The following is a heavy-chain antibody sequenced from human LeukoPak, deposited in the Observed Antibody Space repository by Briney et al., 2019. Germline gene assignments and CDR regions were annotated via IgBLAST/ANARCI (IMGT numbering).Heavy chain of an antibody. CDR2: IYYSGST. Sequence: SETLSLTCTVSGGSISSYYWSWIRQPPGQGLEWIGYIYYSGSTNYNPSLKSRVTISVDTSKNQFSLKLSSVTAADTAVYYCARGRLPMYSGSYSFDYWGQGTLVTVSS. V-gene: IGHV4-59*01. CDR1: GGSISSYY. D-gene: IGHD1-26*01. J-gene: IGHJ4*02. CDR3: ARGRLPMYSGSYSFDY.